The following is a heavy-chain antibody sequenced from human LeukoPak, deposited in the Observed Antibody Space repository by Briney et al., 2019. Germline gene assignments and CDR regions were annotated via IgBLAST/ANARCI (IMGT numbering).Heavy chain of an antibody. V-gene: IGHV3-21*01. CDR1: GFTFSSYS. CDR2: ISSSSSYI. D-gene: IGHD3-22*01. Sequence: GGSLRLSCAASGFTFSSYSMNWVRQAPGKGLEWVSSISSSSSYIYYADSVKGRFTISRDNAKNSLYLQMNSLRAEDTAVYYRARTSPPDYYDSSGYYYWGQGTLVTVSS. J-gene: IGHJ4*02. CDR3: ARTSPPDYYDSSGYYY.